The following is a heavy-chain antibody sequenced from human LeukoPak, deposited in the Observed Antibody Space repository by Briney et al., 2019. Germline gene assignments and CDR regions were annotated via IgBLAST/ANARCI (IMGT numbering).Heavy chain of an antibody. CDR3: ARGIAARPGY. V-gene: IGHV3-21*01. D-gene: IGHD6-6*01. CDR1: GFTFSSYS. Sequence: GGSLRLSCAASGFTFSSYSMKWVRQAPGQGLEWVSSISSSSSYIYYADSVKGRFTISRDNAKNSLYLQMNSLRAEDTAVYYCARGIAARPGYWGQGTLVTVSS. CDR2: ISSSSSYI. J-gene: IGHJ4*02.